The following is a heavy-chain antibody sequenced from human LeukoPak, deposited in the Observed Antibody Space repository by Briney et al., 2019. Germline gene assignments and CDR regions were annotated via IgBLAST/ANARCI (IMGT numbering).Heavy chain of an antibody. Sequence: PGGSLRLSCAASGFTFSSYAMNWVRRAPGKGLEWVSYISSSGSTIYYADSVKGRFTISRDNAKNSLYLQMNSLRAEDTAVYYCARAVWSGFPYYFDYWGQGTLVTVSS. J-gene: IGHJ4*02. D-gene: IGHD3-3*01. CDR2: ISSSGSTI. CDR3: ARAVWSGFPYYFDY. V-gene: IGHV3-48*03. CDR1: GFTFSSYA.